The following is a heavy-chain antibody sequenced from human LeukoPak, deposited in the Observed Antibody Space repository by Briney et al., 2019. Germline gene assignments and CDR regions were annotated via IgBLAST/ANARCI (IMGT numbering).Heavy chain of an antibody. J-gene: IGHJ3*02. CDR2: IYYSGST. V-gene: IGHV4-59*12. CDR1: GGSISSYY. Sequence: SETLSLTCTVSGGSISSYYWSWIRQPPGKGLEWIGYIYYSGSTNYNPSLKSRVTISVDTSKNQFSLKLSSVTAADTAVYYCARDATGDAFDIWGQGTMVTVSS. D-gene: IGHD2-15*01. CDR3: ARDATGDAFDI.